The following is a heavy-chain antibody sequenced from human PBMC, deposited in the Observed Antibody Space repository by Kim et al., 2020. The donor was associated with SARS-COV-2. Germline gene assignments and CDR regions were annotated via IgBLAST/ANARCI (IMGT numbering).Heavy chain of an antibody. CDR3: ARALNIVVVPAAMGWFDP. J-gene: IGHJ5*02. D-gene: IGHD2-2*01. V-gene: IGHV3-11*06. Sequence: KGRFTISRDNAKNSLYLQMNSLRAEDTAVYYCARALNIVVVPAAMGWFDPWGQGTLVTVSS.